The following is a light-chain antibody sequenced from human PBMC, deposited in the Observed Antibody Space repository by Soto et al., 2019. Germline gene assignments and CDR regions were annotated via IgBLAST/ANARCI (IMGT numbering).Light chain of an antibody. CDR2: GAS. J-gene: IGKJ1*01. CDR3: LQARNYPRT. CDR1: QDIRGD. Sequence: AIQMTQSPSSLSASVGDRVTITCRASQDIRGDLGWYQQKPGKAPKALIYGASNLQSGVPSRFSGSGFGTDFTLTISSLQPEDFATYYCLQARNYPRTFGQGTKVESK. V-gene: IGKV1-6*01.